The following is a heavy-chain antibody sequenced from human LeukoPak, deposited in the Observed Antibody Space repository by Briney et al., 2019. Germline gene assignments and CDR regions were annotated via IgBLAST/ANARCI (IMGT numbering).Heavy chain of an antibody. J-gene: IGHJ3*02. D-gene: IGHD3-16*02. CDR3: AKDYRMIAFGGVIGIDAFDI. CDR2: ISGSGSST. Sequence: GGSLRLSWAASGFTFSTYAMSWVRQAPGKGLGWVSGISGSGSSTFDADSVKGRFTISRDNSKNTLFLQMNSLRAEDTALYYCAKDYRMIAFGGVIGIDAFDIWGQGTMVTVSS. V-gene: IGHV3-23*01. CDR1: GFTFSTYA.